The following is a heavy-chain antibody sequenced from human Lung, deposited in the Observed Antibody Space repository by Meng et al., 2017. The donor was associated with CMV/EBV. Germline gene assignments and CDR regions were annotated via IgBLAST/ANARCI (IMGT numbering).Heavy chain of an antibody. D-gene: IGHD1-14*01. V-gene: IGHV4-34*01. CDR1: GESFIGYS. CDR3: ARTLPPARGHRLDY. CDR2: ISHSGIT. J-gene: IGHJ4*02. Sequence: LXCAVHGESFIGYSWSWIRQPPGKGLEWIGEISHSGITNYNPSLKSRVTISLDTSKNQFSLKLNSVAAADTAVFYCARTLPPARGHRLDYWGQG.